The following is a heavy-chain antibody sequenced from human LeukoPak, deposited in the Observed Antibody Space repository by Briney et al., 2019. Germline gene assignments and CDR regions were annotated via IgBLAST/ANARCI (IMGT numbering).Heavy chain of an antibody. V-gene: IGHV4-59*11. CDR1: GGSISSHY. CDR3: ARGGDYSPSWGLDP. J-gene: IGHJ5*02. D-gene: IGHD4-11*01. Sequence: SETLSLTCTVSGGSISSHYWSWIRQPPGKGLEWIGYIYYSGSTNYNPSLKSRVTISVDTSKNQFSLKPSSVTAADTAVYYCARGGDYSPSWGLDPWGQGTLVTVSS. CDR2: IYYSGST.